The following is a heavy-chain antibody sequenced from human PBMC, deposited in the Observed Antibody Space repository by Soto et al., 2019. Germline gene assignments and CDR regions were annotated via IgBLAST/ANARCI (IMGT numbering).Heavy chain of an antibody. CDR2: ISAYNGNT. D-gene: IGHD2-15*01. V-gene: IGHV1-18*01. J-gene: IGHJ4*02. Sequence: GASVKVSCKASGYTFTSYGISWVRQAPGQGLEWMGWISAYNGNTNYAQKLQGRVTMTTDTSTSTAYMELRSLRSDDTAVYYCVAYCSGGSCYGSFDYWGQGTLVTVS. CDR1: GYTFTSYG. CDR3: VAYCSGGSCYGSFDY.